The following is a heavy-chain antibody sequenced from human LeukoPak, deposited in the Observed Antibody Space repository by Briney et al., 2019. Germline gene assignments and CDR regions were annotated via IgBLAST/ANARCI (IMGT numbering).Heavy chain of an antibody. CDR3: ARDELGLFDY. J-gene: IGHJ4*02. D-gene: IGHD7-27*01. V-gene: IGHV3-30-3*01. CDR1: GFTFSSYA. Sequence: PGGSLRLSCAASGFTFSSYAMHWVRQAPGKGLEWVAVISYDGSNKYYADSVKGRFTISRDNSKNTLYLQMNSLRAEDTAVYYCARDELGLFDYWGQGTLVTVSS. CDR2: ISYDGSNK.